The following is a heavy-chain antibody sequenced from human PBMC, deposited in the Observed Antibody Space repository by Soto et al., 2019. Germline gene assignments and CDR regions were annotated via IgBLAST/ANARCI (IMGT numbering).Heavy chain of an antibody. CDR3: ATDDESGYPRY. Sequence: ASVKVSCKVSGYTLSELSMHWVRQAPGKGLEWMGGFDPEDGETIYAQKFQGRVTMTEETSTDTAYMGLSSLTSEVTAVYYCATDDESGYPRYWGQGTLVT. V-gene: IGHV1-24*01. CDR2: FDPEDGET. D-gene: IGHD5-12*01. J-gene: IGHJ4*02. CDR1: GYTLSELS.